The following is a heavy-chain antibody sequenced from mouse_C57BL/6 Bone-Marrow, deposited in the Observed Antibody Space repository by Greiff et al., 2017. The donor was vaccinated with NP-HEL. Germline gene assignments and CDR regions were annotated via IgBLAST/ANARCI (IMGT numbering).Heavy chain of an antibody. CDR3: ARDGYGSSYWYFDV. D-gene: IGHD1-1*01. CDR1: GYTFTDYY. J-gene: IGHJ1*03. Sequence: EVQLQQSGPVLVKPGASVKMSCKASGYTFTDYYMNWVKQSHGKSLEWIGVINPYNGGTSYNQKFKGKATLTVDKSSSTAYMERNSLTSEDSAVYYGARDGYGSSYWYFDVWGTGTTVTVSS. V-gene: IGHV1-19*01. CDR2: INPYNGGT.